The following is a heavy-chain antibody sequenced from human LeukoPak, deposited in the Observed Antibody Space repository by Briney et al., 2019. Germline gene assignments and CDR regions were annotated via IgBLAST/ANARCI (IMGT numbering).Heavy chain of an antibody. D-gene: IGHD3-9*01. CDR2: INHGGST. J-gene: IGHJ5*02. CDR3: ARDQGGDILTGYYKEGNWFDP. V-gene: IGHV4-34*01. Sequence: SETLSLTCAVYGGAFSGYYWSWIRQPPGKGLEWIGEINHGGSTNYNPSLKSRVTISVDTSKNQFSLKLSSVTAADTAVYYCARDQGGDILTGYYKEGNWFDPWGQGTLVTVSS. CDR1: GGAFSGYY.